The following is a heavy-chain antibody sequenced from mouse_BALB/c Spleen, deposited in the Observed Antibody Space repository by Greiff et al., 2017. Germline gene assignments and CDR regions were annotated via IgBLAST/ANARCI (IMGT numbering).Heavy chain of an antibody. J-gene: IGHJ4*01. Sequence: EVKLVESGGGLVKPGGSLKLSCAASGFTFSSYTMSWVRQTPAKRLEWVATISSGGGNTYYPDSVKGRFTISRDNAKNNLYLQMSSLRSEDTALYYCARYGSRRDYYAMDYWGQGTSVTVSS. V-gene: IGHV5-9*03. CDR2: ISSGGGNT. D-gene: IGHD1-1*01. CDR3: ARYGSRRDYYAMDY. CDR1: GFTFSSYT.